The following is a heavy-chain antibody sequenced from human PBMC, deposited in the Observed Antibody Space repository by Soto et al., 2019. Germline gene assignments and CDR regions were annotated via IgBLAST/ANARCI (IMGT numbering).Heavy chain of an antibody. CDR1: GFTFSSYA. CDR3: ARIEVTTAYEWFDP. V-gene: IGHV3-30-3*01. J-gene: IGHJ5*02. D-gene: IGHD4-17*01. CDR2: ISDDGRNK. Sequence: QVQLVESGGGVVQPGRSLRLSCAASGFTFSSYAMHWVRQAPGKGLEGVAVISDDGRNKYYADSVKGRFTISRDNYKNTLYVQMNSRRAEDTAVYYCARIEVTTAYEWFDPWGQGTLVTVSS.